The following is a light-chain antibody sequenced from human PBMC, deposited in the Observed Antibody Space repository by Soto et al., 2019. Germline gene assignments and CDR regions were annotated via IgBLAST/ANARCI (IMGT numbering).Light chain of an antibody. CDR2: GAS. CDR1: QSVSSN. CDR3: QQYNNLYT. Sequence: EIVMTQSPATLSVSPGERATLSCRASQSVSSNLAWYQQKPGQAPRLLIYGASTRATGIPARFSGSGSGTDSTLTISRLHSEDFAVYYCQQYNNLYTFGQGTKLEIK. J-gene: IGKJ2*01. V-gene: IGKV3-15*01.